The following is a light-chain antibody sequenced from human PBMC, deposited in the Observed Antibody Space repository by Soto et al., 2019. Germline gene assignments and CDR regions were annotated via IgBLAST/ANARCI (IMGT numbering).Light chain of an antibody. CDR1: QNIDSY. V-gene: IGKV1-39*01. CDR3: QQAASFPIT. CDR2: AAS. J-gene: IGKJ5*01. Sequence: DIQMTQSPSSLSASLGDRVTITCRASQNIDSYLNWYQQKPGKAPKSLIYAASSLQSGVPSRFSGSGSGTDFTLTINGLQPEDFATYYCQQAASFPITFGQGTRLEIK.